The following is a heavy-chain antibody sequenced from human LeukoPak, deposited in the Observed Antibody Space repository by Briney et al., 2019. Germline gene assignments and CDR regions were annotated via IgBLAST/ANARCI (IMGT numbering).Heavy chain of an antibody. CDR1: GGSISSYY. J-gene: IGHJ4*02. CDR3: ARTSRNYFDY. Sequence: SETLSLTCTVSGGSISSYYWSWIRQPPGKGLEWIGCIYTSGSTNYNPSLKSRVTISVDTSKNQFSLKLSSVTAADTAVYYCARTSRNYFDYWGQETLVTVSS. CDR2: IYTSGST. V-gene: IGHV4-4*09.